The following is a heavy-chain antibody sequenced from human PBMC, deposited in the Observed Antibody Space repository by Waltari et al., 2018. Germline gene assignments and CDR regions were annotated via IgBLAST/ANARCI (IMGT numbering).Heavy chain of an antibody. V-gene: IGHV4-34*01. Sequence: QVQLQQWGAGLLKPSETLSLTCAVYGGSFSGYYWSWIRQPPGKGLEWIGESNHRGSTNYTPSLKSRVTISVDTSKNQFALKLSSVTAADTAVYYCARVARKRYSSSWNYFDYWGQGTLVTVSS. CDR2: SNHRGST. J-gene: IGHJ4*02. D-gene: IGHD6-13*01. CDR3: ARVARKRYSSSWNYFDY. CDR1: GGSFSGYY.